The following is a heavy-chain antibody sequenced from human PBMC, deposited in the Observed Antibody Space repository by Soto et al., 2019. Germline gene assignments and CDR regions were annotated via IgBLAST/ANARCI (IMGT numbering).Heavy chain of an antibody. Sequence: GGSLRLSCAASGFTFSSYGMHWVRQAPGKGLEWVAVIRYDGSNKYYADSVKGRFTISRDNSKNTLYLQMNSLRAEDTAVYYCARDGSSGYSLLLFDYWGQGTLVTVSS. CDR2: IRYDGSNK. CDR3: ARDGSSGYSLLLFDY. V-gene: IGHV3-33*01. D-gene: IGHD3-22*01. J-gene: IGHJ4*02. CDR1: GFTFSSYG.